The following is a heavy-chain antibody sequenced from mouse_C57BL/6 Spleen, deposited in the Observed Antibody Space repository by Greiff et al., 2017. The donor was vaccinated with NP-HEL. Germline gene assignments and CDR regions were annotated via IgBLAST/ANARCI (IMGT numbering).Heavy chain of an antibody. Sequence: SGAELVMPGASVKLSCKASGYTFTSYWMHWVKQRPGQGLEWIGEIDPSDSYTNYNQKFKGKSTLTVDKSSSTAYMQLSSLTSEDSAVYYCARGYGSSSSWFAYWGQGTLVTVSA. CDR2: IDPSDSYT. CDR3: ARGYGSSSSWFAY. CDR1: GYTFTSYW. D-gene: IGHD1-1*01. V-gene: IGHV1-69*01. J-gene: IGHJ3*01.